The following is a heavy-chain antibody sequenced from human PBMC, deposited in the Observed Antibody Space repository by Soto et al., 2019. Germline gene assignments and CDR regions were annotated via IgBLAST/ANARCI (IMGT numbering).Heavy chain of an antibody. D-gene: IGHD6-19*01. CDR3: ARDLKEIAVAGNAY. CDR1: GFTFSSYG. CDR2: IWYDGSNK. J-gene: IGHJ4*02. Sequence: PGGSLRLSCAASGFTFSSYGMHWVRQAPGKGLEWVAVIWYDGSNKYYADSVKGRFTISRDNSKNTLYLQMNSLRAEDTAVYYCARDLKEIAVAGNAYWGQGTLVTVSS. V-gene: IGHV3-33*01.